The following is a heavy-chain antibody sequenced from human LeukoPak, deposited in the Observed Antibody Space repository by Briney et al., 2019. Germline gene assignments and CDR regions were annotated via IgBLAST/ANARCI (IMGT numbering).Heavy chain of an antibody. V-gene: IGHV3-30*10. CDR1: GFSFTIHD. CDR2: VSHDGSTQ. D-gene: IGHD5-12*01. Sequence: GGSLRLSCDASGFSFTIHDMHWVRQAPGKGLEWLAVVSHDGSTQYYTDSVRGRFTISRDNSKSTFYLQINRLRTDDAAVYYCARAIVGTENFDYWGQGTLVTVSS. CDR3: ARAIVGTENFDY. J-gene: IGHJ4*02.